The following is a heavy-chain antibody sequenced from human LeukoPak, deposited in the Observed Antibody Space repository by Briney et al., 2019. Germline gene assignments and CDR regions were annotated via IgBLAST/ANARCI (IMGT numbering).Heavy chain of an antibody. J-gene: IGHJ4*02. CDR3: ARVYCSSNSCYLDY. D-gene: IGHD2-2*01. CDR1: GGSISSNNW. CDR2: IFFTGTT. V-gene: IGHV4-4*02. Sequence: SETLSLTCTVSGGSISSNNWWSWVRQPPGKGLEWIGEIFFTGTTTYNPSLKSRVSMSLDKSKNQFSLNVTSVTAADTAIYYCARVYCSSNSCYLDYWSQGTLVTVSS.